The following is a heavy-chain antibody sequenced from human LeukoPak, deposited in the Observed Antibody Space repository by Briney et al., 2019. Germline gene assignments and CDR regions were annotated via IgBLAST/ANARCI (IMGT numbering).Heavy chain of an antibody. CDR3: ARPYYYGSGSYAFDI. CDR1: GGSISSYY. CDR2: IYYSGST. Sequence: SETLSPTCTVSGGSISSYYWSWIRQPPGKGLEWIGYIYYSGSTNYNPSLKSRVTISVDTSKNQFSLKLSSVTAADTAVYYCARPYYYGSGSYAFDIWGQGTMVTVSS. D-gene: IGHD3-10*01. V-gene: IGHV4-59*01. J-gene: IGHJ3*02.